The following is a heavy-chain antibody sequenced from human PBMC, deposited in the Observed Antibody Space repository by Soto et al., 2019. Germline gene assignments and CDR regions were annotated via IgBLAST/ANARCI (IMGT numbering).Heavy chain of an antibody. V-gene: IGHV4-30-2*01. D-gene: IGHD5-18*01. Sequence: SETPSLTCAVSGGSISSGGYSWSWIRQPPGKGLEWIGYIYHSGSTYYNPSLKSRVTISVDRSKNQFSLKLSSVTAADTAVYYCARDGSYGSFDYWGQGTLVTVSS. CDR2: IYHSGST. CDR1: GGSISSGGYS. CDR3: ARDGSYGSFDY. J-gene: IGHJ4*02.